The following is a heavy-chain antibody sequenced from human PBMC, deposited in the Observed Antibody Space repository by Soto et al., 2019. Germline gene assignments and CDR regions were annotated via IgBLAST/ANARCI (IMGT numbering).Heavy chain of an antibody. CDR1: GGSISSYY. Sequence: LSLTCTVSGGSISSYYWSWIRQPPGKGLVWIGYIYYSGSTNYNPSLKSRVTISVDTSKNQFSLKLSSVTAADTAVYYCARDLRDYDILTGYSKGAEFDPWGQGTLVTVSS. V-gene: IGHV4-59*01. J-gene: IGHJ5*02. CDR3: ARDLRDYDILTGYSKGAEFDP. D-gene: IGHD3-9*01. CDR2: IYYSGST.